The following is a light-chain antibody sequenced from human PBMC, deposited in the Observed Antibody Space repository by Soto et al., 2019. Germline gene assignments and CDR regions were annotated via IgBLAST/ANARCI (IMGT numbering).Light chain of an antibody. J-gene: IGKJ2*01. CDR1: QSVSSSY. CDR3: QLCGSSPPRYT. V-gene: IGKV3-20*01. Sequence: ESVLTQSPGTLSLSPGERAALSCRASQSVSSSYLAWYQQKSGQAPRLLIYAASTRATGIPDRFSGSGSGTDFTLTISRLEPEDFAVYFCQLCGSSPPRYTFGQGTKLEIK. CDR2: AAS.